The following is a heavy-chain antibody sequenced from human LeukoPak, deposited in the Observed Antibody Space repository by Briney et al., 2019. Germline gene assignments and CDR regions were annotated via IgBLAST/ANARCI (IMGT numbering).Heavy chain of an antibody. Sequence: SQTLSLTCTVSGGSISSGDYYWSWIRQPPGKGLEWIGYIYYSGSTYYNPSLKSRVTISVDTSKNQFSLKLSSVTAADTAVYYCASLHPGYSSSWYWFDPWGQGTLVTVSS. CDR2: IYYSGST. J-gene: IGHJ5*02. D-gene: IGHD6-13*01. V-gene: IGHV4-30-4*01. CDR3: ASLHPGYSSSWYWFDP. CDR1: GGSISSGDYY.